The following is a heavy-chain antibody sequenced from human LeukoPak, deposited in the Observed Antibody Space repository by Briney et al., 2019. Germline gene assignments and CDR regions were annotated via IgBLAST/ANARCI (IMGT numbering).Heavy chain of an antibody. CDR2: IYFSGST. CDR1: GGSISGYY. J-gene: IGHJ4*02. D-gene: IGHD2-15*01. CDR3: ARHGYCSGGSCYSETDY. V-gene: IGHV4-59*08. Sequence: SETLSLTCTVSGGSISGYYWSWVRQPPGKGLEWIGYIYFSGSTNYNPSLKSRVTISVDTSKNQFSPKLSSVTAADTAVYYCARHGYCSGGSCYSETDYWGQGTLVTVSS.